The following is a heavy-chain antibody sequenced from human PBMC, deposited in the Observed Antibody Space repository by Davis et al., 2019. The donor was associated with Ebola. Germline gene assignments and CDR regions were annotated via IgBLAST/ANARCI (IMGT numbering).Heavy chain of an antibody. CDR1: GFSFGSYW. Sequence: GESLKISCAASGFSFGSYWMSWVRPAPGKGLEWVANIKQDGSEKYYLDSVKGRFSISRDNAKDSLYLQMDRLRAEDTAVYFCARIDTSTWLNSYNGMDLWGQGTSVTVS. V-gene: IGHV3-7*03. CDR2: IKQDGSEK. D-gene: IGHD6-13*01. J-gene: IGHJ6*02. CDR3: ARIDTSTWLNSYNGMDL.